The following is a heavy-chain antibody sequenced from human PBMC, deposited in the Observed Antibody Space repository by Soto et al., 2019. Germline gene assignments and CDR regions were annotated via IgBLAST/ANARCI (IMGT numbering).Heavy chain of an antibody. CDR3: AREYVTTVTTYYFDY. CDR1: GFTFSSYS. D-gene: IGHD4-17*01. J-gene: IGHJ4*02. CDR2: ISSSSSTI. Sequence: EVQLVESGGGLVQPGGSVRLSCAASGFTFSSYSMNWVRQAPGKGLEWVSYISSSSSTIYYADSVKGRFTISRDNAKNSLYLQMNSLRAEDTAVYYCAREYVTTVTTYYFDYWGQGTLVTVSS. V-gene: IGHV3-48*01.